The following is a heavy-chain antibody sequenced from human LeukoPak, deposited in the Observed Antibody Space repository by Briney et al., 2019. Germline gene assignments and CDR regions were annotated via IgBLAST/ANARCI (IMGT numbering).Heavy chain of an antibody. J-gene: IGHJ4*02. D-gene: IGHD3-16*01. CDR1: GYTFTSYG. CDR3: ARDRLDMITFGGVDY. CDR2: ISAYNGNT. Sequence: ASVKVSCKASGYTFTSYGISWVRQAPGQGLEWMGWISAYNGNTNYAQKLQGRVTMTTDTSMSTVYMELRSLRSDDTAVYYCARDRLDMITFGGVDYWGQGTLVTVSS. V-gene: IGHV1-18*01.